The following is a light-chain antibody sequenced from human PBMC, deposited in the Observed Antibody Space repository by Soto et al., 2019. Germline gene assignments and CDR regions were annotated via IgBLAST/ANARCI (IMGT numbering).Light chain of an antibody. CDR2: GAS. V-gene: IGKV3-20*01. CDR3: QQYGSSPPIT. Sequence: EIVLTQSPGTLSLSPGERATLSCRASQSVSSSYLAWYQQKSGQAPRLLIYGASGRATGIPDRFSGSGSGTDFPLTISRLEPEDFAVYYCQQYGSSPPITFGPGTKVDIK. J-gene: IGKJ3*01. CDR1: QSVSSSY.